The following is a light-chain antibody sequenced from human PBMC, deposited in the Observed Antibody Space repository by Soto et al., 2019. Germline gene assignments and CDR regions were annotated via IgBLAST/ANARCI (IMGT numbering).Light chain of an antibody. CDR3: QQYDSYSRT. CDR2: KAS. J-gene: IGKJ1*01. Sequence: DIQMTQSPSTLSASVGDRVTITCRASQSISGWLAWYQQKPGKAPKLLIYKASSLETGVPSRFSGSGSGTEFTLTISSLQPDDFATYYCQQYDSYSRTFGQGTKVESK. CDR1: QSISGW. V-gene: IGKV1-5*03.